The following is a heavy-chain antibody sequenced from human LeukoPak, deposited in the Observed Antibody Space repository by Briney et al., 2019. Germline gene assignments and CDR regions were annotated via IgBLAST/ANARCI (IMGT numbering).Heavy chain of an antibody. J-gene: IGHJ3*02. Sequence: GEPLKIPCKGPGYSFPSYLIGLVRQIPGKGLEWMGIIYHGDSTTRHSTSFKGQVTISDDKSISTAYLQWSSLKASDTAMYYCARSLEWFLLGAFDIWGQGTMVTVSS. CDR1: GYSFPSYL. CDR2: IYHGDSTT. V-gene: IGHV5-51*01. D-gene: IGHD3-3*01. CDR3: ARSLEWFLLGAFDI.